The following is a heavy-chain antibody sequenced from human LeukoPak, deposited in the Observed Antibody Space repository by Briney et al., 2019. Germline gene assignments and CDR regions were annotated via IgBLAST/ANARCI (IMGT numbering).Heavy chain of an antibody. CDR3: ARDYMITFGGVIVL. CDR2: IYHSGST. Sequence: SETLSLTCAVSGGSISSSNWWSWVRQPPGKGLEWIGEIYHSGSTNYNPSLKSRVTMSVDTSKNQFSLKLSSVTAADTAVYYCARDYMITFGGVIVLWGQGTLVTVSS. J-gene: IGHJ4*02. D-gene: IGHD3-16*02. V-gene: IGHV4-4*02. CDR1: GGSISSSNW.